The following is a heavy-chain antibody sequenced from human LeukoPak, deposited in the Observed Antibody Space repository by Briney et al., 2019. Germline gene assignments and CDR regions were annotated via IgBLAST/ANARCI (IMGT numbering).Heavy chain of an antibody. D-gene: IGHD3-22*01. V-gene: IGHV3-23*01. J-gene: IGHJ4*02. CDR2: ISGSCGST. Sequence: GGSLRLSCAASGFTFSSYAMSWVRQAPGKGLDWVSAISGSCGSTYYAESVKGRFTISRDNSKNTLYLQMNSRRAEDTALYYCARAPFYYDSSGYPYFDGWGQGTLVTVSS. CDR3: ARAPFYYDSSGYPYFDG. CDR1: GFTFSSYA.